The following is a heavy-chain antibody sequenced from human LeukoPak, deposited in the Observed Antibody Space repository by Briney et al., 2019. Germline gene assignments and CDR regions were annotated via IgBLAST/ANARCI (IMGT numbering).Heavy chain of an antibody. CDR3: ARGPRRNWFDP. V-gene: IGHV1-2*02. CDR2: INPNSGDT. D-gene: IGHD1-1*01. Sequence: GASVKVSCKASGYTFTGYYMHWVRQAPGQGLEWMGWINPNSGDTNYAQKFQGRVTMTRDTSISTAYMELSRLRSDDTAVYYCARGPRRNWFDPWGQGTLVTVSS. J-gene: IGHJ5*02. CDR1: GYTFTGYY.